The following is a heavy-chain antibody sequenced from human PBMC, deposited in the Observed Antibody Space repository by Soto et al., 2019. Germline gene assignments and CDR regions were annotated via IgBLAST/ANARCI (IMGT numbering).Heavy chain of an antibody. CDR1: GGPFSSYA. CDR2: IIPIFGTA. V-gene: IGHV1-69*13. Sequence: VKVSCQASGGPFSSYAISWVRQAPGQGLEWMGGIIPIFGTANYAQKFQGRVTITADESTSTAYMELSSLRAEDTAVYYCARDYDSSGYPRYYFDYWGQGTLVTVSS. J-gene: IGHJ4*02. CDR3: ARDYDSSGYPRYYFDY. D-gene: IGHD3-22*01.